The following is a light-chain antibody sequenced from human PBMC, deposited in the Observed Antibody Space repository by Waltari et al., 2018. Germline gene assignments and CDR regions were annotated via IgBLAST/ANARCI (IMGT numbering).Light chain of an antibody. CDR1: QSINTW. CDR3: QRYSGYPPT. J-gene: IGKJ4*01. Sequence: DIQMTQSRSTLSASVGDRITNTCRASQSINTWLAWYQQKPGKAPNLLISKASSLQSEVPSRFSGSGFGTEFTLTISSLQPDDSATYYCQRYSGYPPTFGGGTKVEIK. CDR2: KAS. V-gene: IGKV1-5*03.